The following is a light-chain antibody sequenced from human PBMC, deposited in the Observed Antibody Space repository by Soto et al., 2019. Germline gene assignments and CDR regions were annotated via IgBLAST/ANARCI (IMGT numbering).Light chain of an antibody. Sequence: EILMTQSPATLSVSPGERATLSCRASQSVSSNLAWYQQKPGQAPRLLIYGASTRATGIPARFSGSGSGTDFTLTISRLAPEDFAVYYCQQRSNWITFGQGTRLEIK. J-gene: IGKJ5*01. V-gene: IGKV3-15*01. CDR2: GAS. CDR1: QSVSSN. CDR3: QQRSNWIT.